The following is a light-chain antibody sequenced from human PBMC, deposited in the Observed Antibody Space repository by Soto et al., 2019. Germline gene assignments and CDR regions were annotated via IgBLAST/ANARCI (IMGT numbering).Light chain of an antibody. J-gene: IGKJ1*01. CDR3: QHYNSYSEA. CDR2: KAS. Sequence: DIQMTQSPSTLSGSVGHRVTITCRASQTISSWLAWYQQKPGKAPKLLIYKASTLKSGVPSRFSGSVSGTEFTLTISSMQPDDFATYYCQHYNSYSEAVGEGTKVELK. CDR1: QTISSW. V-gene: IGKV1-5*03.